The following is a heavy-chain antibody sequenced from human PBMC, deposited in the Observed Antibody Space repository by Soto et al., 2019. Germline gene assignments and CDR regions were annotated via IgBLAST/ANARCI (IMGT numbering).Heavy chain of an antibody. CDR3: ARRNDYYDSSGYYFFDY. D-gene: IGHD3-22*01. CDR1: GGSISSGGYY. J-gene: IGHJ4*02. Sequence: PSETLSLTCTVSGGSISSGGYYWSWIRQHPGKGLEWIGYIYYSGSTYHNPSLKSRVTISVDTSKNQFSLKLSSVTAADTAVYYCARRNDYYDSSGYYFFDYWGQGTLVTVSS. V-gene: IGHV4-31*03. CDR2: IYYSGST.